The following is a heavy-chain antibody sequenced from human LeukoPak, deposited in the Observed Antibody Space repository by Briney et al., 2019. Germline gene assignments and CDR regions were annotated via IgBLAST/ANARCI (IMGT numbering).Heavy chain of an antibody. Sequence: SETLSLNCTVSGGSVSSVGDYWNWIRQPAGRGLEWIGRIYVSGSTDYNPSLESRVSMSLDTSENQFSLKLSSVTAADTAVYYCARGGYYGAFDYWGQGTLVTVAS. CDR2: IYVSGST. CDR3: ARGGYYGAFDY. CDR1: GGSVSSVGDY. J-gene: IGHJ4*02. V-gene: IGHV4-61*02. D-gene: IGHD3-10*01.